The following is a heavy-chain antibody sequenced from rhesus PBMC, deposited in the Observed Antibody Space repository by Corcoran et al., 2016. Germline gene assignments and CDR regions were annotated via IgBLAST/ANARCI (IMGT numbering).Heavy chain of an antibody. Sequence: QVQLQESGPGLVKPSETLSPTCAVPGGSFRGYYWGWLRPSPGKGLEWIGCLIGSMGSTYYNPSLKSRVTISTDTSKNQFSLKLSSVTAADTAVYYCARDSCSGGVCFDYWGQGVLVTVSS. D-gene: IGHD2-39*02. J-gene: IGHJ4*01. V-gene: IGHV4-165*01. CDR2: LIGSMGST. CDR1: GGSFRGYY. CDR3: ARDSCSGGVCFDY.